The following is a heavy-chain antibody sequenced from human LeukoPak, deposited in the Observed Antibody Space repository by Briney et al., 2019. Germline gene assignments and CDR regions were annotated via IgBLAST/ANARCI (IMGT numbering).Heavy chain of an antibody. CDR2: ISTYNGNT. CDR1: GYSFHSYR. J-gene: IGHJ4*02. CDR3: ARAGSRSSCTHYEYYFDS. V-gene: IGHV1-18*01. Sequence: ASVKVACKASGYSFHSYRLRWVRQAPGQGLERVGCISTYNGNTNYAQNVQGRVTMTTDTSTSTAYIELRSLTFDDTAVYDCARAGSRSSCTHYEYYFDSWGQGTLVTVSS. D-gene: IGHD6-13*01.